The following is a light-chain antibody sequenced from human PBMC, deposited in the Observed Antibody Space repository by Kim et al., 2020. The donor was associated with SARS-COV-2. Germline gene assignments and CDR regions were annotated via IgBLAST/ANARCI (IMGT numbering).Light chain of an antibody. CDR3: QEYDDSPPWT. CDR1: LIVCSNC. V-gene: IGKV3-20*01. Sequence: PGEGAALSCRASLIVCSNCVAGYQQKPGHAPRLIIHSATRRATGIPERFSGSGSGTDFTLTISRLEPEDFAGYYWQEYDDSPPWTFGQGTKVDIK. J-gene: IGKJ1*01. CDR2: SAT.